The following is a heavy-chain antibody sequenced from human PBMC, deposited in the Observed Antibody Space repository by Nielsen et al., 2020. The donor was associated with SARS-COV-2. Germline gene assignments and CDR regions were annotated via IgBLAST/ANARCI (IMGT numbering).Heavy chain of an antibody. CDR1: GGSISSSSYY. CDR3: ASLVWSSGWYGGYDY. Sequence: SETLSLTCTVSGGSISSSSYYWGWIRQPPGKGLEWIGSIYYSGSTYYNPSLKSRVTISVDTSENQFSLKLSSVTAADTAVYYCASLVWSSGWYGGYDYWGQGTLVTVSS. D-gene: IGHD6-19*01. J-gene: IGHJ4*02. CDR2: IYYSGST. V-gene: IGHV4-39*01.